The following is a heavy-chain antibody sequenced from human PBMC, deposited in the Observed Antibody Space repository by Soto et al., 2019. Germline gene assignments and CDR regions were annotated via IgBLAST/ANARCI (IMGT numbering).Heavy chain of an antibody. V-gene: IGHV3-7*03. CDR3: AKGARYSYGWPPVDY. D-gene: IGHD5-18*01. CDR1: GFTFNTFW. J-gene: IGHJ4*02. Sequence: GGSLRLSCAASGFTFNTFWMSWVRQSPGKGLEWVANIKHDGSETYYADSVKGRFTISRDNAKNSLFLQMNTLRTEDTAVYYCAKGARYSYGWPPVDYWGQGTLVTVSS. CDR2: IKHDGSET.